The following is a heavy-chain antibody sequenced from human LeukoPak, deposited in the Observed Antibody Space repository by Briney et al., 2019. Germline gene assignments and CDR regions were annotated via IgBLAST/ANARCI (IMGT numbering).Heavy chain of an antibody. CDR1: GFTFSRYW. CDR3: ARILDSAWGELGY. CDR2: INQDESAK. J-gene: IGHJ4*02. D-gene: IGHD6-19*01. Sequence: GGSLRLSCAASGFTFSRYWMSWVRQAPGKGLEWVASINQDESAKFYVDSVKGRFTISRDNSKNTLYLQMNSLRAEDTAVYYCARILDSAWGELGYWGQGTLVTVSS. V-gene: IGHV3-7*01.